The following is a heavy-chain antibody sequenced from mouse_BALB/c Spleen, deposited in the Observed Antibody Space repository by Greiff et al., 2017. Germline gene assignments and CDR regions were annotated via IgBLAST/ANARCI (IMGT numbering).Heavy chain of an antibody. CDR3: ARDYYGSGFAY. J-gene: IGHJ3*01. D-gene: IGHD1-1*01. Sequence: ESGPGLVKPSQSLSLTCSVTGYSITSGYYWNWIRQFPGNKLEWMGYISYDGSNNYNPSLKNRISITRDTSKNQFFLKLNSVTTEDTATYYCARDYYGSGFAYWGQGTLVTVSA. CDR1: GYSITSGYY. V-gene: IGHV3-6*02. CDR2: ISYDGSN.